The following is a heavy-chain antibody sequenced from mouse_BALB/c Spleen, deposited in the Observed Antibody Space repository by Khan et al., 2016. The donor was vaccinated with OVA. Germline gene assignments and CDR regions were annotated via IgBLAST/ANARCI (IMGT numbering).Heavy chain of an antibody. D-gene: IGHD1-2*01. Sequence: QVQRQQSGAELARPGASVKLSCKASGYTFTDFYINWVKQRTGQGLEWIGEMSPGSGDTYYNEKFKGKATPTADKSSTTAYMQLSSLTSEASAVYFCARRNYCGYAFADWGQGTLLTVSA. J-gene: IGHJ3*01. CDR2: MSPGSGDT. CDR1: GYTFTDFY. V-gene: IGHV1-77*01. CDR3: ARRNYCGYAFAD.